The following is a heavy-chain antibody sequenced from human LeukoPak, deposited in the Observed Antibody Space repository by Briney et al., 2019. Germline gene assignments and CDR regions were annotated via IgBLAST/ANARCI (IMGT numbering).Heavy chain of an antibody. CDR1: GFTFSSYA. V-gene: IGHV3-23*01. D-gene: IGHD3-22*01. CDR3: ASLALKDYDYDSSGRWY. CDR2: ISGSGGST. J-gene: IGHJ4*02. Sequence: GGSLRLSCAASGFTFSSYAMSWVRQAPGKGLEWVSAISGSGGSTYYADSVKGRFTISRDNSKNTLYLQMNSLRAEDTAVYYCASLALKDYDYDSSGRWYWGQGTLVTVSS.